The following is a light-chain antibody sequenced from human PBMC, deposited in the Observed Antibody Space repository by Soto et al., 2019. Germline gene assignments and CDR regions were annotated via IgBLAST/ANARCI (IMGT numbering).Light chain of an antibody. V-gene: IGLV2-14*01. J-gene: IGLJ1*01. CDR1: SSDVGGYNY. Sequence: QSVLTQPASVSGSPGQSITISCTGTSSDVGGYNYVSWYQQHPGKVPKLMIFEVSNRPSGVSNRFSGSKSGNTASLTISGLQAEDEADYYCSSYTTSRTIVFGPGTKVTVL. CDR2: EVS. CDR3: SSYTTSRTIV.